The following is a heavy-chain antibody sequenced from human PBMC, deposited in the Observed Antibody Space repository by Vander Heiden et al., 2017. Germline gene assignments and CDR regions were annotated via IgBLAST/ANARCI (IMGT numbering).Heavy chain of an antibody. D-gene: IGHD5-18*01. J-gene: IGHJ4*02. CDR3: AKDGDVDTVPSGY. V-gene: IGHV3-23*01. Sequence: EVQLLESGGGLVQPGGSLSLPCAASGFTFGSCAMSWVRQAPGKGLEWVSAISGSGGSTYYADSVKGRFTIPRDNSKNTLYLQMNSLRAEDTAVYYCAKDGDVDTVPSGYWDQGTLVTVSS. CDR1: GFTFGSCA. CDR2: ISGSGGST.